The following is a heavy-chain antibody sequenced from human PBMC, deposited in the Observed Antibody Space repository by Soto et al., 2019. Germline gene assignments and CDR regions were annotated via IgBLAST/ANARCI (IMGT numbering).Heavy chain of an antibody. Sequence: GGSLRLSCAASGFTFSSYAMIWVRQAPGKGLEWVSAISGSGGSTYYADSVKGRFTISRDNSKNTLYLQMNSLRAEDTAVYYCAKSIVVVPAAIEYWGQGTLVTVSS. CDR1: GFTFSSYA. CDR2: ISGSGGST. CDR3: AKSIVVVPAAIEY. D-gene: IGHD2-2*01. V-gene: IGHV3-23*01. J-gene: IGHJ4*02.